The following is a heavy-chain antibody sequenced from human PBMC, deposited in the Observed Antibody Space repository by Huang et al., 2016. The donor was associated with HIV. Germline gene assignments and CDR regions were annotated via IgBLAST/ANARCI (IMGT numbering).Heavy chain of an antibody. CDR1: GDFISSTNYY. CDR3: ASQHIGAAATWF. V-gene: IGHV4-39*01. D-gene: IGHD6-13*01. Sequence: QLQLQESGPGQVKPSETLSLTCTVSGDFISSTNYYWGWIRQSPGKGLEWVGSVYQSGRTNYSPSLKSRVTLSGDTSRNQFSLRLNSVTAADTAVYYCASQHIGAAATWFWGRGTQVAVSS. CDR2: VYQSGRT. J-gene: IGHJ4*02.